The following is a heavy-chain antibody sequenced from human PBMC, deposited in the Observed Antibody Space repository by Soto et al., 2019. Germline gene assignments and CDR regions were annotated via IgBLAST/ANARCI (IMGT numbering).Heavy chain of an antibody. J-gene: IGHJ4*02. D-gene: IGHD4-17*01. CDR2: IYDSGST. V-gene: IGHV4-59*01. Sequence: SETLSLTCTVSGGSISSYYWSWIRQPPGKGLEWIGYIYDSGSTNYNPSLKSRVTISVDTSKNQFYLKLSSVTAADTAVYFCARDYGDNSGYFDYWGQGTLVTVSS. CDR3: ARDYGDNSGYFDY. CDR1: GGSISSYY.